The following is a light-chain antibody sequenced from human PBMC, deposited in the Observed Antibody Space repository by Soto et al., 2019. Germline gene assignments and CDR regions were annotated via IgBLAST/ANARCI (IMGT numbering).Light chain of an antibody. Sequence: DIQMTQSPSTLSASVGARFPITCRASQSISSWLAWYQQKPGKAPKLLIYKSSILESGVPSRFSGSGSGTEFTLTISSLQPDDFATYYCQQFNTSPWTFGQGTKVDI. CDR3: QQFNTSPWT. CDR2: KSS. J-gene: IGKJ1*01. V-gene: IGKV1-5*03. CDR1: QSISSW.